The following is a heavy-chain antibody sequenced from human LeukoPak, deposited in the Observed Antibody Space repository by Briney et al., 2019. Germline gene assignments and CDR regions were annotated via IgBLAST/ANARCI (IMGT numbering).Heavy chain of an antibody. D-gene: IGHD3-16*01. Sequence: GGSLRLSCAASGFSFSNYWMVWVRQAPGKGLVWVSHVTRYRNFTSYADSVKGRFTISRDNAENTLYLQMNSLRAEDTAVYYCAIHRDYNFDYWGQGTLVTVSS. CDR2: VTRYRNFT. CDR1: GFSFSNYW. J-gene: IGHJ4*02. CDR3: AIHRDYNFDY. V-gene: IGHV3-74*01.